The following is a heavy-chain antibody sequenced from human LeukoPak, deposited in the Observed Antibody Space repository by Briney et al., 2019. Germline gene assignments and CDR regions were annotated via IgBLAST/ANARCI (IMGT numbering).Heavy chain of an antibody. D-gene: IGHD1-26*01. CDR3: ASPSLRGYYGNFDY. Sequence: PGGSLRLSCAASGFTFSEYYMSWVRQAPGKGLEWVSYISSSGSTIYYADSVKRRFTISSDNAKTSLYLQINSLRAEDTAVYYCASPSLRGYYGNFDYWGQGTLVTVSS. J-gene: IGHJ4*02. V-gene: IGHV3-11*04. CDR2: ISSSGSTI. CDR1: GFTFSEYY.